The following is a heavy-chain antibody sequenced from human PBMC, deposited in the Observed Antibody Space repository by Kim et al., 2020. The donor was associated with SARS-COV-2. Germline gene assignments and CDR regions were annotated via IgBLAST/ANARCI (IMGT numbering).Heavy chain of an antibody. J-gene: IGHJ4*02. CDR3: TSWGAGNY. CDR2: IKRDGSEK. CDR1: GFTFSNYW. D-gene: IGHD6-13*01. Sequence: GGSRRLSCAASGFTFSNYWMSWVRQAPGKGLEWVANIKRDGSEKYYVDSVRGRFTISRDNAQNSLFLQMNSLRVEDTAVYYCTSWGAGNYWGPGTLVTVSS. V-gene: IGHV3-7*01.